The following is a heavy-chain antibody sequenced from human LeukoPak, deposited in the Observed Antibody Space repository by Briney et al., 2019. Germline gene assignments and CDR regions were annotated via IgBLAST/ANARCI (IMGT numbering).Heavy chain of an antibody. CDR2: VRESGDYT. CDR3: ARVRGYCSSTSCNPPDY. D-gene: IGHD2-2*01. CDR1: GFGFSNYV. Sequence: GGSLRLSCAASGFGFSNYVMSWVRQAPGKGLEWVAAVRESGDYTFYADSVKGRFTIFRDNSKDTLFLQMNSLRAEDTAVYYCARVRGYCSSTSCNPPDYWGQGPMVPVS. J-gene: IGHJ4*02. V-gene: IGHV3-23*01.